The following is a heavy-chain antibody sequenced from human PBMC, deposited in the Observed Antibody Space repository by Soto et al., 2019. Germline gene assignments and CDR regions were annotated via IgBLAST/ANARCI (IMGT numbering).Heavy chain of an antibody. D-gene: IGHD3-16*01. CDR3: AGVTGSAPPRFDC. Sequence: EVQLVESGGGLVQPGGSLRLSCAASGFTFSRYNMNWVRQAPGKGLEWVSYISSGGSIIYYADSVKGRFTISRDNAKNSLYLQMNSIRDDDTAVYYCAGVTGSAPPRFDCWGQGTLVTVSS. CDR1: GFTFSRYN. J-gene: IGHJ4*02. V-gene: IGHV3-48*02. CDR2: ISSGGSII.